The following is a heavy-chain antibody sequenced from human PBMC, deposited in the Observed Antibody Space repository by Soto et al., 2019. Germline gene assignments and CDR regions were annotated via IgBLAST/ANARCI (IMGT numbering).Heavy chain of an antibody. CDR3: ARADRTLVTSYGLDV. V-gene: IGHV4-34*01. D-gene: IGHD2-21*02. J-gene: IGHJ6*02. Sequence: QVRLQQWGAGLLKPSETLSLTCAVYGGSLGGDYWTWIRQAPGKGLEWIGEINHSGTINFDPSLRSRLTIALDTSKKEFSLKLSSVTDADTATYYCARADRTLVTSYGLDVWGQGTTVTVSS. CDR1: GGSLGGDY. CDR2: INHSGTI.